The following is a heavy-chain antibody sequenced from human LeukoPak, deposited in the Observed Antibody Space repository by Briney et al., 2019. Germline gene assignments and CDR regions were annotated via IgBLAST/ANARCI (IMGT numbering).Heavy chain of an antibody. CDR2: INPYSGDT. J-gene: IGHJ4*02. CDR3: ARDQGSLTRSWYTGY. CDR1: GYTFTGYH. V-gene: IGHV1-2*06. D-gene: IGHD6-13*01. Sequence: ASVKVSCKASGYTFTGYHIHWVRQAPGQGLEWMGRINPYSGDTNSAQKFQGRVTMTRDTSITTAYMDLSSLTPDDTAVYFCARDQGSLTRSWYTGYWGQGTQVTVSS.